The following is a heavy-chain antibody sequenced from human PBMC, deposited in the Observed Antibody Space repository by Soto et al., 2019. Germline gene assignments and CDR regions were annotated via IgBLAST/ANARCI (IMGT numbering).Heavy chain of an antibody. V-gene: IGHV3-30-3*01. Sequence: GSLRLSCAASGFTFSSYAMHWVRQAPGKGLEWVAVISYDGSNKYYADSVKGRFTISRDNSKNTLYLQMNSLRAEDTAVYYCARGRLDRYNWNDNFGAFDIWGQGTMVTVSS. D-gene: IGHD1-1*01. CDR3: ARGRLDRYNWNDNFGAFDI. J-gene: IGHJ3*02. CDR2: ISYDGSNK. CDR1: GFTFSSYA.